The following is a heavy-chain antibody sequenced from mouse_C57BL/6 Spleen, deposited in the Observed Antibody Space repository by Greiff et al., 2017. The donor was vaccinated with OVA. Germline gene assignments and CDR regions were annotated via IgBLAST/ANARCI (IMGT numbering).Heavy chain of an antibody. J-gene: IGHJ3*01. D-gene: IGHD1-1*01. CDR3: ARPSTTVDPFAY. CDR2: IYPNSGST. V-gene: IGHV1-64*01. Sequence: QVQLQQPGAELVKPGASVKLSCKASGYTFTSYWMHWVKQRPGQGLEWIGMIYPNSGSTNYNEKFKSKATLTVDKSSSTAYMQLSSLTTKNSAVYYCARPSTTVDPFAYWGQGTLVTVSA. CDR1: GYTFTSYW.